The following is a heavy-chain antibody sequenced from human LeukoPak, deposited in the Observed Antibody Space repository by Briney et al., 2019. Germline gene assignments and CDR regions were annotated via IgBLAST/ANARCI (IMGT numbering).Heavy chain of an antibody. Sequence: PSETLSLTCTVSGGSISSHYWSWIRQPPGKGLEWIGYIYYSGSTNYNPSLKSRVTISVDTSKNQFSLKLSSVTAADTAVYYCASQQRGMDVWAKGPRSPSP. CDR3: ASQQRGMDV. CDR1: GGSISSHY. D-gene: IGHD5-18*01. CDR2: IYYSGST. V-gene: IGHV4-59*11. J-gene: IGHJ6*02.